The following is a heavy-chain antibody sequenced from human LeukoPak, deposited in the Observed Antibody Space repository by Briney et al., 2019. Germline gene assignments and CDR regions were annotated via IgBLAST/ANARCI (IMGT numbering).Heavy chain of an antibody. CDR3: AREREDSSSSAFDI. Sequence: GASVKVSCKASGYTFTSYGISWVRQAPGQGLEWMGWISAYNGNTNYAQKLQGRVTMTTDTSTSTAYMELRSLRSDDTAVYYCAREREDSSSSAFDIWGQGTMVTVSS. CDR2: ISAYNGNT. CDR1: GYTFTSYG. D-gene: IGHD6-6*01. V-gene: IGHV1-18*01. J-gene: IGHJ3*02.